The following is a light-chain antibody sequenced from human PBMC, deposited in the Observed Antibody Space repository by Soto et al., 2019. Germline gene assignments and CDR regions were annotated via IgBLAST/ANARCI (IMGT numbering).Light chain of an antibody. V-gene: IGKV3-20*01. CDR1: QSVSNNY. Sequence: EIVVTQSRGTLSLSPGERATLSCRASQSVSNNYLAWYQQKPGQAPRVLIYGASNRATGIQDRFSGSGSGTDFTLTISRLEPEDFAVYYCQQYGSSGTCGQGTKVDI. CDR3: QQYGSSGT. CDR2: GAS. J-gene: IGKJ1*01.